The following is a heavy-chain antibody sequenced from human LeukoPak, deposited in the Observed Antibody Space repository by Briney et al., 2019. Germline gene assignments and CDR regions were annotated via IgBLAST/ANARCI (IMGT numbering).Heavy chain of an antibody. CDR1: GGSISSYY. CDR3: ARDQRGYYDSSGYDY. CDR2: IYYSGST. V-gene: IGHV4-59*12. J-gene: IGHJ4*02. D-gene: IGHD3-22*01. Sequence: SETLSLTCTVSGGSISSYYWSWIRQPPGKGLEWIGYIYYSGSTNYNPSLKSRVTISVDKSKNQFSLKLGSVTAADTAVYYCARDQRGYYDSSGYDYWGQGTLVTVSS.